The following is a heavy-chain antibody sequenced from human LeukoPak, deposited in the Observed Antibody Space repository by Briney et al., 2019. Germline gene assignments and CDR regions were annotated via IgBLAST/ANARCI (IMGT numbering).Heavy chain of an antibody. J-gene: IGHJ4*02. Sequence: GRSLRLSCAASGFTFSNYAMHWVRQAPGKGLERVALISYDASSKYHADSVKGRFTISRDNSKNTLSLQMNSLRPEDTAVYYCARGGVVGGTTYRYFDYWGQGTLVTVSS. CDR3: ARGGVVGGTTYRYFDY. CDR2: ISYDASSK. CDR1: GFTFSNYA. D-gene: IGHD1-26*01. V-gene: IGHV3-30*04.